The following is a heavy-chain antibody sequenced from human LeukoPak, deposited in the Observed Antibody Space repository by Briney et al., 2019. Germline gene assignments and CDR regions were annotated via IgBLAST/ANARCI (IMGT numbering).Heavy chain of an antibody. V-gene: IGHV4-39*01. CDR2: FYFSGST. D-gene: IGHD3-22*01. Sequence: PSETLSLTCTVSGGSISDRRYYWGWIRQPPGTGLEWIGTFYFSGSTYYNPPLKSRVTISGDTSKNQFSLRLRSVTAADTAVYYCARSTYYYDSSGRRPGYFDLWGRGTLVTVSS. CDR1: GGSISDRRYY. J-gene: IGHJ2*01. CDR3: ARSTYYYDSSGRRPGYFDL.